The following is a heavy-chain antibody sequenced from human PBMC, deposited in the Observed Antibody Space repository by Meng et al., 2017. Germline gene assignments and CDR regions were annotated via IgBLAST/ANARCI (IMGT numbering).Heavy chain of an antibody. CDR3: ARASRHSSSWYGYDY. CDR1: GGTFSSYV. J-gene: IGHJ4*02. V-gene: IGHV1-69*13. Sequence: SVNVSFKASGGTFSSYVISWVRQAPGQGLEWMGGIIPIFGTANYVQKFQGRVTITADESTSTACMELGSLRSENTAVYYCARASRHSSSWYGYDYWGQGTRVTGSS. CDR2: IIPIFGTA. D-gene: IGHD6-13*01.